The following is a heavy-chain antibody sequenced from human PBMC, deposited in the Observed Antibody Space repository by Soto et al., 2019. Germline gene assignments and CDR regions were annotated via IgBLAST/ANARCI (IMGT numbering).Heavy chain of an antibody. Sequence: EVQLLESGGGLVQPGGSLRLSCAASGFSFSDYAMSWVRQAPGKGLEWVSAISGSGGSTHYADSVKGRFTVSRDTSKNTLYLQMNSLRAEDTAVYYCAREGQYSSSALDYWGQGTLVTVSS. CDR2: ISGSGGST. CDR1: GFSFSDYA. J-gene: IGHJ4*02. V-gene: IGHV3-23*01. CDR3: AREGQYSSSALDY. D-gene: IGHD6-6*01.